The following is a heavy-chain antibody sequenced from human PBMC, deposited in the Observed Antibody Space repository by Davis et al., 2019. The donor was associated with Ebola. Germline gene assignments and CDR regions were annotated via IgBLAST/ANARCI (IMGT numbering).Heavy chain of an antibody. J-gene: IGHJ4*02. CDR3: ARGLWEEFDQ. Sequence: GESLKISCAASGFTFSIYNMHWVRQAPGKGLEWMALIWHDGSNTYYADSVRGRFTISRDNSKNTLLLQMHSLRVEDTAVYYCARGLWEEFDQWGQGTPVTVSS. V-gene: IGHV3-33*08. CDR1: GFTFSIYN. D-gene: IGHD1-26*01. CDR2: IWHDGSNT.